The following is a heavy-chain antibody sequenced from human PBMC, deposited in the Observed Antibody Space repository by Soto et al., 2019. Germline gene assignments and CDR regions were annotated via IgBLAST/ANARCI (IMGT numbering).Heavy chain of an antibody. CDR2: ISYMGTT. CDR1: GGSMNNYY. CDR3: TNSGGGYVNSGYYGGDYDS. D-gene: IGHD3-22*01. Sequence: QVQLQESGPGLVKPSETLSLTCTVSGGSMNNYYWSWIRQAPGKGLQYIGYISYMGTTNYNPSLKSRVTISVDTSKNQFSLKLTSVTAADTALYYCTNSGGGYVNSGYYGGDYDSWGRGTLVTVSS. V-gene: IGHV4-59*01. J-gene: IGHJ5*01.